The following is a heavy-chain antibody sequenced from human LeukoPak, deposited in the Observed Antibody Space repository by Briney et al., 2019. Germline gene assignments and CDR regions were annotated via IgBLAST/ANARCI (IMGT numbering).Heavy chain of an antibody. Sequence: SETLSLTCAVSGYSISSDYYWGWIRQPPGKGLEWIGINYHSGNTYYNPSLKSRVTISVDTSKNKFSLKLNSVTAADTAVYYCARLPYCSSTRCYDYYYYMDVWGKGTTVTVSS. J-gene: IGHJ6*03. V-gene: IGHV4-38-2*01. D-gene: IGHD2-2*01. CDR1: GYSISSDYY. CDR2: NYHSGNT. CDR3: ARLPYCSSTRCYDYYYYMDV.